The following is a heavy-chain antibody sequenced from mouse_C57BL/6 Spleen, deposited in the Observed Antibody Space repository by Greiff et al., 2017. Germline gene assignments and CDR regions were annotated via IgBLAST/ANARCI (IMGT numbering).Heavy chain of an antibody. Sequence: QVQLQQSGAELVKPGASVKLSCKASGYTFTSYWMQWVKQRPGQGLEWIGEIDPSDSYTNYNQKFKGKATLTVDTSSSTAYMQLSSLTSEDSAVYYGARGGNYNYFDYWGQGTTLTVSS. V-gene: IGHV1-50*01. J-gene: IGHJ2*01. CDR2: IDPSDSYT. CDR3: ARGGNYNYFDY. CDR1: GYTFTSYW. D-gene: IGHD2-1*01.